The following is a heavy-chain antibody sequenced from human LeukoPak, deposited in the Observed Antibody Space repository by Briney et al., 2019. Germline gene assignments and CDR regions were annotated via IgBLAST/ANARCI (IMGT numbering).Heavy chain of an antibody. CDR2: IYYSGST. Sequence: PSETLSLTCTISGGSISSSSYHWGWIRQPPGKGLEWIGSIYYSGSTYYNPSLKSRVTISVDTSKNKFSLKLSSVTAADTAVYYCARGLSLVYYAYDRYAFDIWGQGTMVTVSS. CDR1: GGSISSSSYH. V-gene: IGHV4-39*07. CDR3: ARGLSLVYYAYDRYAFDI. J-gene: IGHJ3*02. D-gene: IGHD3-22*01.